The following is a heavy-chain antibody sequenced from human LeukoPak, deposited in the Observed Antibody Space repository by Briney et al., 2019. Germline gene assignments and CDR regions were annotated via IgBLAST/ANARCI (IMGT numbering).Heavy chain of an antibody. CDR3: ATGGDAHKTGQ. J-gene: IGHJ4*02. Sequence: SETLSLTCSVSGVSVTSNYWSWIRQPPGKGLEWIGLIYYSGNTDYNPSLKNQLSLRLTSVTAADTAVYYCATGGDAHKTGQWGQGTQVTVSS. V-gene: IGHV4-59*02. D-gene: IGHD5-24*01. CDR1: GVSVTSNY. CDR2: IYYSGNT.